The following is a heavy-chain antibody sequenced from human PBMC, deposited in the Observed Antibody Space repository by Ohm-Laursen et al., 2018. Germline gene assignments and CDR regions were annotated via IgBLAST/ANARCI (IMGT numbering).Heavy chain of an antibody. CDR3: ARRGSGGRSFDY. CDR2: IYHTGST. J-gene: IGHJ4*02. V-gene: IGHV4-59*08. Sequence: SDTLSLTCTVSGGSTRSSYWSWVRQSPGKGLEWIGYIYHTGSTNYNPSLKSRVTISMDTSKNQFSLKLSSVTAADTAVFYCARRGSGGRSFDYWGQGSLVTVSS. D-gene: IGHD2-15*01. CDR1: GGSTRSSY.